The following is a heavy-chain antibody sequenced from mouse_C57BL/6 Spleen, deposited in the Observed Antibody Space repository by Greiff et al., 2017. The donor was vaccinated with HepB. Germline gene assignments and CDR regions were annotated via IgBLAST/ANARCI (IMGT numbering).Heavy chain of an antibody. CDR1: GYTFTDYN. J-gene: IGHJ3*01. Sequence: EVQLQQSGPELVKPGASVKIPCKASGYTFTDYNMDWVKQSHGKSLEWIGDINPNNGGTIYNQKFKGKATLTVDTSSSTAYMELRSRTSEDTAVYYCARRYYGNYAWFAYWGQGTLVTVSA. CDR3: ARRYYGNYAWFAY. V-gene: IGHV1-18*01. CDR2: INPNNGGT. D-gene: IGHD2-1*01.